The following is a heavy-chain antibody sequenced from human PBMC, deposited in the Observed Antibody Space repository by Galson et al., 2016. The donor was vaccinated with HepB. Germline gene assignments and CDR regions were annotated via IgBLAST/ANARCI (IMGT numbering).Heavy chain of an antibody. D-gene: IGHD3-10*01. J-gene: IGHJ4*02. CDR3: SRDLARVLWYGDSEYPIEKSGIYSLANFDY. Sequence: SVKVSCKAYGYTFTRYYMHWVRQAPGQGLEWMGIINPSSGSTCYAQKFQGRVTVTRDTYTRTVYMGLSRLRTDDTAGYYCSRDLARVLWYGDSEYPIEKSGIYSLANFDYWGQGTLVTVSA. CDR2: INPSSGST. V-gene: IGHV1-46*01. CDR1: GYTFTRYY.